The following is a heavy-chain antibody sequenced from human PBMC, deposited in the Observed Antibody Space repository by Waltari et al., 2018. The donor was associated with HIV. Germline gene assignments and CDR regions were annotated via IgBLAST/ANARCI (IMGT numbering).Heavy chain of an antibody. Sequence: QVLLQESGPGLVKPSETLSLTCTVSAASITSYYWNWIRQPPGKGLEWIGYIYYNRSITYNPSLKSRVTISIDTSKNHLSLNLRSVTAADTAVYYCARDTTWEYTHSTSTAFDIWGQGTMVTVSS. D-gene: IGHD6-6*01. V-gene: IGHV4-59*01. CDR2: IYYNRSI. CDR3: ARDTTWEYTHSTSTAFDI. CDR1: AASITSYY. J-gene: IGHJ3*02.